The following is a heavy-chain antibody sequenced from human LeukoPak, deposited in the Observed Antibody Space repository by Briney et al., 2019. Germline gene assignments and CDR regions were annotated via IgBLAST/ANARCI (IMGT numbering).Heavy chain of an antibody. D-gene: IGHD3-10*01. V-gene: IGHV3-64D*09. CDR3: VKDRAQVSWFGDS. Sequence: GGSLRLSCSASGFTFSSYAMHWVRQAPGKGLEYVSAISSNGGSTYYADSVKGRFTISRDNSKNTLYLQMSSLRAEDTAVYYRVKDRAQVSWFGDSWGQGTLVTVSS. CDR1: GFTFSSYA. J-gene: IGHJ5*02. CDR2: ISSNGGST.